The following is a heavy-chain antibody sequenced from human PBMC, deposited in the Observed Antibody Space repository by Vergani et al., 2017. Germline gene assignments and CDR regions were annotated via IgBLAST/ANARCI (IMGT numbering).Heavy chain of an antibody. V-gene: IGHV1-24*01. Sequence: QVQLVQSGAEVKKPGASVKVSCKVSGYTLTELSMHWVRQAPGKGLGWMGGLDAEDGETSYAQKFKGRVTMTTDTSTSTAYMELRSLRSDDTAVYYCARDVYCSGGSCYSWYDGMDVWGQGTTVTVSS. J-gene: IGHJ6*02. CDR1: GYTLTELS. CDR2: LDAEDGET. CDR3: ARDVYCSGGSCYSWYDGMDV. D-gene: IGHD2-15*01.